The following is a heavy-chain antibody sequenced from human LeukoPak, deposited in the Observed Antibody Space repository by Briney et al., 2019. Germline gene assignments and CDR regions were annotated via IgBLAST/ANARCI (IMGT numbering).Heavy chain of an antibody. CDR3: ARVTVTRYFDY. CDR2: IYYSGST. Sequence: SETLSLICTVSGGSISSYYWGWIRQPPGKGLEWIGSIYYSGSTYYNPSLKSRVTISVDTSKNQFSLKLSSVTAADTAVYYCARVTVTRYFDYWGQGTLVTVSS. D-gene: IGHD4-17*01. V-gene: IGHV4-39*01. CDR1: GGSISSYY. J-gene: IGHJ4*02.